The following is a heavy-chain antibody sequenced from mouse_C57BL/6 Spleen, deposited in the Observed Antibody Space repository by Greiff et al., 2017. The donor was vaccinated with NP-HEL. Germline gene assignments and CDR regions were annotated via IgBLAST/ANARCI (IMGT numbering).Heavy chain of an antibody. V-gene: IGHV1-62-2*01. D-gene: IGHD1-1*01. CDR1: GYTFTEYT. Sequence: VQLVESGAELVKPGASVKLSCKASGYTFTEYTIHWVKQRSGQGLEWIGWFYPGSGSIKYNEKFKDKATLTADKSSSTVYMELSRLTSEDSAVYFCARHEEDLYGSSYVTWFAYWGQGTLVTVSA. CDR2: FYPGSGSI. CDR3: ARHEEDLYGSSYVTWFAY. J-gene: IGHJ3*01.